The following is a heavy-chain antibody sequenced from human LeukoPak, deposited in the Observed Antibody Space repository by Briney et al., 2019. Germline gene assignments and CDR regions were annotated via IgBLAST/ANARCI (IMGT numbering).Heavy chain of an antibody. CDR1: GGSFSGYY. J-gene: IGHJ3*02. CDR3: ASGYYDFWSGYLNAFDI. D-gene: IGHD3-3*01. CDR2: INHSGST. V-gene: IGHV4-34*01. Sequence: SETLSLTCAVYGGSFSGYYWSWIRQPPGKGLEWIGEINHSGSTNYNPSLKSRVTISVDTSKNQFSLKLSSVTAADTAVYYCASGYYDFWSGYLNAFDIWGQGTMVTVSS.